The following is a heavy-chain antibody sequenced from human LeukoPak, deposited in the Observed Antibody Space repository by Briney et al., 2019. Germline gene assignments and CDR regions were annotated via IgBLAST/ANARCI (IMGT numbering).Heavy chain of an antibody. V-gene: IGHV1-69*13. J-gene: IGHJ4*02. CDR2: IIPIFGTA. CDR1: GGTFSSYA. Sequence: SVKVSCKASGGTFSSYAISWVRRAPGQGLEWMGGIIPIFGTADYAQKFQGRVTITADESTSTAYMELSSLRSEDTAVYYCARDRDSSSWYFDYWGQGTLVTASS. D-gene: IGHD6-13*01. CDR3: ARDRDSSSWYFDY.